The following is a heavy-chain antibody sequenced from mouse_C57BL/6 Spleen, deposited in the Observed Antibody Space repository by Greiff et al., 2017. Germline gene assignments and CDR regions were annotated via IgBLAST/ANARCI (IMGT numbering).Heavy chain of an antibody. CDR1: GFSLTSYA. V-gene: IGHV2-9-1*01. CDR2: IWTGGGT. Sequence: VKLVESGPGLVAPSQSLSITCTVSGFSLTSYAISWVRQPPGKGLEWLGVIWTGGGTNYNSALKSRLSISKDNSKSQVFLKMNSLQTDDTARYXCATYDYGPAYWGQGTLVTVSA. J-gene: IGHJ3*01. CDR3: ATYDYGPAY. D-gene: IGHD2-4*01.